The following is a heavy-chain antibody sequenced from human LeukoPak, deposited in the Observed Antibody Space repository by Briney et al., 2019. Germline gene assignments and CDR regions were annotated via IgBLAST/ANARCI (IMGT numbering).Heavy chain of an antibody. CDR2: IYYSGST. CDR1: GGSISSYY. D-gene: IGHD4-23*01. V-gene: IGHV4-59*01. J-gene: IGHJ4*02. CDR3: ARDLYGGNAPD. Sequence: SETLSLTCTVSGGSISSYYWSWIRQPPGKGLEWIGYIYYSGSTNYNPSLKSRVTISVDTSKNQFSLKLCSVTAADTAVYYCARDLYGGNAPDWGQGTLVTVSS.